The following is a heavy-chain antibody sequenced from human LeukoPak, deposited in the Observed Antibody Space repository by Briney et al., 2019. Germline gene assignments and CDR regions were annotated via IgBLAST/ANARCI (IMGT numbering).Heavy chain of an antibody. CDR3: ARLVVVAATHRPYYYGMDV. V-gene: IGHV4-59*08. J-gene: IGHJ6*02. Sequence: SETLSLTCTVSGGSISSYYWSWIRQPPGKGLEGSGYIYYSGSTNYNPSLKSRVTISVDTSKNQFSLKLSSVTAADTAVYYCARLVVVAATHRPYYYGMDVWGQGTTVTVSS. CDR2: IYYSGST. D-gene: IGHD2-15*01. CDR1: GGSISSYY.